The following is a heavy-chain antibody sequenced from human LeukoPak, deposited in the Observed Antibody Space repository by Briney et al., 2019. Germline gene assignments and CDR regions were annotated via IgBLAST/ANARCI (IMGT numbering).Heavy chain of an antibody. Sequence: GGSLRLSCAASGFTFSGYEMNWVRQAPGKGLEWVSYISSGGSTIYYADSVKGRFTISRDNAKNSLYLQMNSLRAEDTAVYYCAREVGLRLGTPKYYFDYWGQGTLVTVSS. J-gene: IGHJ4*02. CDR2: ISSGGSTI. CDR3: AREVGLRLGTPKYYFDY. D-gene: IGHD3-16*01. V-gene: IGHV3-48*03. CDR1: GFTFSGYE.